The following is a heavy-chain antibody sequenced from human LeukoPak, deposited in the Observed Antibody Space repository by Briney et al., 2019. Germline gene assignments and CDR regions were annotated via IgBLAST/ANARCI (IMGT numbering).Heavy chain of an antibody. CDR2: IIPILGIA. V-gene: IGHV1-69*04. Sequence: ASVKVSCKASGCTFSSYAISWVRQAPGQGLEWMGRIIPILGIANYAQKFQGRVTITADKSTSTAYMELSSLRSEDTAVYYCARAVAGTAVDYWGQGTLVTVSS. CDR3: ARAVAGTAVDY. J-gene: IGHJ4*02. D-gene: IGHD6-19*01. CDR1: GCTFSSYA.